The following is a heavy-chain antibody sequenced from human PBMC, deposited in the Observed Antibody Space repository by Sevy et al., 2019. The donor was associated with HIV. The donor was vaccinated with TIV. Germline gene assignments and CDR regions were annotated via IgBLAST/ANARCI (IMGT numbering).Heavy chain of an antibody. D-gene: IGHD5-12*01. Sequence: ASVKVSCKASGYTFPGYPLHWVRQAPGQGLEWMGWINPNSGGTNYAQKFQGRVTMTRVTSINTVYMELSRLRTNDPAVVDWAHSYYDGEERFYVDYWGQGTLVTVSS. CDR3: AHSYYDGEERFYVDY. V-gene: IGHV1-2*02. J-gene: IGHJ4*02. CDR1: GYTFPGYP. CDR2: INPNSGGT.